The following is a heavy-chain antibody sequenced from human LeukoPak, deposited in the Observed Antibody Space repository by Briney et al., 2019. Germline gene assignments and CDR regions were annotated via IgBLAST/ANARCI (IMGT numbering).Heavy chain of an antibody. J-gene: IGHJ4*02. CDR2: ISGSGTST. CDR3: AEESGSYQLYYFDY. D-gene: IGHD1-26*01. Sequence: GGSLRLSCAASGFTFSSYAMSWVRQAPGKGLEWVSGISGSGTSTYYADSVKGRFTISRDNSKNTLHLQMNSLRAEDTAVYYCAEESGSYQLYYFDYWGQGTLVTVSS. V-gene: IGHV3-23*01. CDR1: GFTFSSYA.